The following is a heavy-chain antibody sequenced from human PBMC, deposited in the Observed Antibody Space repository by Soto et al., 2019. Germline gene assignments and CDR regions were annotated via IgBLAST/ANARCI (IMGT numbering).Heavy chain of an antibody. V-gene: IGHV4-31*01. CDR3: ARGRSRGYSGYDWYY. Sequence: SETLSLTCTVSGGSTSSGGYYWSWIRQHPGNGLEWIGYIYYSGSTYYNPSLKSQVTISVDTSKNQFSLKLSSVTAADTAVYYCARGRSRGYSGYDWYYWGQGTLVTVSS. J-gene: IGHJ4*02. D-gene: IGHD5-12*01. CDR1: GGSTSSGGYY. CDR2: IYYSGST.